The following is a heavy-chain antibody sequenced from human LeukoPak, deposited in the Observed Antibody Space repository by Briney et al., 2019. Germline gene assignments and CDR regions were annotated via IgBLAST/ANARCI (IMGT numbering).Heavy chain of an antibody. CDR3: ARGARGASHRVDGDTVAVVIFDY. V-gene: IGHV1-18*01. CDR1: GYTFTSYG. CDR2: ISAYNGNT. Sequence: ASVKVSCKASGYTFTSYGISWVRQAPGQGLEWMGWISAYNGNTNYAQKLQGRVTMTTDTSTSTAYMELRSLRSDDTAVYYCARGARGASHRVDGDTVAVVIFDYWGQGILVTVSS. D-gene: IGHD5-12*01. J-gene: IGHJ4*02.